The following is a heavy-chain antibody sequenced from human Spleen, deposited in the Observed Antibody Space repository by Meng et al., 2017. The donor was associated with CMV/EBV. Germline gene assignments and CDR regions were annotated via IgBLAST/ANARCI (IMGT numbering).Heavy chain of an antibody. CDR3: AKDRCTSVSCHSDY. CDR2: IYGGGSSK. D-gene: IGHD2-15*01. CDR1: GLAFNKYA. Sequence: ASGLAFNKYAMSWVRQAPGKGLEWVSVIYGGGSSKYYVDSVKGRFTISRDDSKNTLYLQMHSLRAEDTAVYYCAKDRCTSVSCHSDYWGQGTLVTVSS. V-gene: IGHV3-23*03. J-gene: IGHJ4*02.